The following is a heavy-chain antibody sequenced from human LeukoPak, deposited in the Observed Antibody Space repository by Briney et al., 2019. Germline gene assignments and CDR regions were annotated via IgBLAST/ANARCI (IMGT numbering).Heavy chain of an antibody. V-gene: IGHV1-2*06. CDR1: GNTFTGYY. D-gene: IGHD6-19*01. CDR2: INTNSGGT. Sequence: ASLKVSSKASGNTFTGYYMPWVRQAPEQGLEWMGRINTNSGGTNYAQKFQGRVTMTRDTSISTAYMELSRLRSDDTAVYYCARGLYSSDLDYWGQGTLVTVSS. J-gene: IGHJ4*02. CDR3: ARGLYSSDLDY.